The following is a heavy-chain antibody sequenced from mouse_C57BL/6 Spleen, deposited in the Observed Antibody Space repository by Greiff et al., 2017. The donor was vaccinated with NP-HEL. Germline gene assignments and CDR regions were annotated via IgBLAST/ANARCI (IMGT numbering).Heavy chain of an antibody. CDR2: IYPGSGST. CDR3: ARYGSSYRYFDV. D-gene: IGHD1-1*01. CDR1: GYTFTSYW. J-gene: IGHJ1*03. Sequence: VQLHQPGAELVKPGASVKMSCKASGYTFTSYWITWVKQRPGQGLEWIGDIYPGSGSTNYNEKFKSKATLTVDTSSSTAYMQLSSLTSEDSAVYYCARYGSSYRYFDVWGTGTTVTVSS. V-gene: IGHV1-55*01.